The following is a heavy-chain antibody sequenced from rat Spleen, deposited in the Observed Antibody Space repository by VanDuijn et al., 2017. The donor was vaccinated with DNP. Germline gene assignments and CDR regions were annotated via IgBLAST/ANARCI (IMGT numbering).Heavy chain of an antibody. D-gene: IGHD1-3*01. CDR1: GFTFSNYD. Sequence: EVQLVESGGGLVQPGRSLKLSCAASGFTFSNYDMAWVRQAPTKGLEWVASISPSGGSTYYQDSMKGRFIISRDNAKNTLYLQVSSLRSEDTATYYCARDYGSYPYYFDYWGQGVMVTVSS. CDR3: ARDYGSYPYYFDY. V-gene: IGHV5S13*01. CDR2: ISPSGGST. J-gene: IGHJ2*01.